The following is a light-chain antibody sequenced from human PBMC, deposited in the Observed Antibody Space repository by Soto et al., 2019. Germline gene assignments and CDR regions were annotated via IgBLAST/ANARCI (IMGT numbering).Light chain of an antibody. J-gene: IGLJ1*01. CDR1: SSDVGAYTF. CDR3: SSYTSSSTHV. Sequence: QSALTQPASVSGSPGQSITISCTGTSSDVGAYTFVSWYQQHPDKVPKLMIFDVSRRPSGVSDRFSGSKSGNTASLTITGLQPEDEADYYCSSYTSSSTHVFGSGTKLTVL. CDR2: DVS. V-gene: IGLV2-14*03.